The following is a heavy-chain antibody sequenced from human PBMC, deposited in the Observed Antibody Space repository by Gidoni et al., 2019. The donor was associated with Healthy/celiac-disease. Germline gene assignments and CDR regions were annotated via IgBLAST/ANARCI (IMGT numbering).Heavy chain of an antibody. V-gene: IGHV1-69*06. Sequence: QVQLVQSGAEVKKPGSSVKVSCKASGGTFSSYAISWVRQAPGQGLEWMGGIIPIFGTANYAQKFQGRVTITADKSTSTAYMELSSLRSEDTAVYYCASYPDIVVVPAAKHYYYYYGMDVWGQGTTVTVSS. D-gene: IGHD2-2*01. CDR3: ASYPDIVVVPAAKHYYYYYGMDV. CDR1: GGTFSSYA. CDR2: IIPIFGTA. J-gene: IGHJ6*02.